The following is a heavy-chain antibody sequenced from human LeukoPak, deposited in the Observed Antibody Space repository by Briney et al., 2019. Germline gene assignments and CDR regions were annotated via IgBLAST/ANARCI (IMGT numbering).Heavy chain of an antibody. J-gene: IGHJ4*02. D-gene: IGHD3-22*01. CDR3: ARYLSYYYDSSGYYYSLLFDY. CDR2: ISYDGSNK. Sequence: GGSLRLSCAASGFTFSSYGMHWVRQAPGKGLEWVAVISYDGSNKYCADSVKGRFTISRDNAKNSLYLQMNSLRAEDTAVYYCARYLSYYYDSSGYYYSLLFDYWGQGTLVTVSS. CDR1: GFTFSSYG. V-gene: IGHV3-30*03.